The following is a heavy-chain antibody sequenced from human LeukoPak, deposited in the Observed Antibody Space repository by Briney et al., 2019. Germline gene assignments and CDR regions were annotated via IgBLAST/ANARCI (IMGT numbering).Heavy chain of an antibody. D-gene: IGHD3-22*01. Sequence: ASVKVSCKASGYTFTSYYMHWVRQAPGQGLEWMGIINPSGGSTSYAQKFQGRVTMTRDMSTSTVYMELSSLRSDDTAVYYCARDPADYYDSSPVDYWGQGTLVTVSS. CDR2: INPSGGST. J-gene: IGHJ4*02. V-gene: IGHV1-46*01. CDR1: GYTFTSYY. CDR3: ARDPADYYDSSPVDY.